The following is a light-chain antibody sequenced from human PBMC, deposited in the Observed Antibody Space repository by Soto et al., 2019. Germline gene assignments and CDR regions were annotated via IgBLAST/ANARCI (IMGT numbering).Light chain of an antibody. J-gene: IGKJ4*01. Sequence: EIVMTQSPATLSVSPGERATLSCRASQSVSSNFAWYQQKPGPALRLLIYGASTRATGIPARFSGSGSGTEFTLTISRLEPEDFATYYCQQFYDYPLTFGGGTKVDIK. V-gene: IGKV3-15*01. CDR3: QQFYDYPLT. CDR2: GAS. CDR1: QSVSSN.